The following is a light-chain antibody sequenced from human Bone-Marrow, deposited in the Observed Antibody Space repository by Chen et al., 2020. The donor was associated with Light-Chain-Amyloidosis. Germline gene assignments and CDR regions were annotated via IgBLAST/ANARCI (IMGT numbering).Light chain of an antibody. V-gene: IGLV2-23*02. J-gene: IGLJ2*01. CDR3: CSYAGSSPV. Sequence: QSALPQPASVSGSPGQSIPISCTGTSSDVGSYNLVSWYQQHPGKAPKLMIYEVSKRPSGVSNRFSGSKSGNTASLTISGLQAEDEADYYCCSYAGSSPVFGGGTKLTVL. CDR2: EVS. CDR1: SSDVGSYNL.